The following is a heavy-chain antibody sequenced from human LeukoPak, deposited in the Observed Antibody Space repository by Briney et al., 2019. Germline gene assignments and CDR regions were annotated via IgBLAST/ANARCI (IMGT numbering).Heavy chain of an antibody. J-gene: IGHJ4*02. Sequence: PGGSLRLRCAASGFTFSTYSMSWVRQAPGKGLEGVSVISGSGGNTHYADSVKGRFTISRDNSKNTLYLQMSSLRAEDTAVYYCAKKRPGDTLAWLDYWGQGSLVTVSS. CDR1: GFTFSTYS. CDR3: AKKRPGDTLAWLDY. CDR2: ISGSGGNT. D-gene: IGHD2-2*02. V-gene: IGHV3-23*01.